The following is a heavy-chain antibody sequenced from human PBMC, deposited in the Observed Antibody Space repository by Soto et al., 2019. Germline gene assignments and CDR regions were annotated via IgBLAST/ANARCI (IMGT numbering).Heavy chain of an antibody. CDR3: ARRERAAGTDWWFDP. Sequence: QLQLQESGPGLVKPSETLSLTCTVSGGSISSSSFHWGWIRQPPGKGLEWIGSIYYSGSTYYSPCLKSRVTISVDTSKNQFCLKLSSVTAADTAVYYCARRERAAGTDWWFDPWGQGTLVTVSS. J-gene: IGHJ5*02. CDR2: IYYSGST. V-gene: IGHV4-39*01. CDR1: GGSISSSSFH. D-gene: IGHD6-13*01.